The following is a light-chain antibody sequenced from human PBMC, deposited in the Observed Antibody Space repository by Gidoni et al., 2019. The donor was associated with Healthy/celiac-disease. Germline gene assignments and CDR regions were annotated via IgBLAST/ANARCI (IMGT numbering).Light chain of an antibody. CDR2: DAS. J-gene: IGKJ4*01. V-gene: IGKV3-11*01. CDR3: QPRSNWPLT. Sequence: EIVLTQSPATLSLSPGERATLSCRASQSVSSYLAWYQQKPGQAPRLLIYDASNRATGIPARFSGSGSGTDFTLTISSLEPKDFAVYYCQPRSNWPLTFXGXTRVEIK. CDR1: QSVSSY.